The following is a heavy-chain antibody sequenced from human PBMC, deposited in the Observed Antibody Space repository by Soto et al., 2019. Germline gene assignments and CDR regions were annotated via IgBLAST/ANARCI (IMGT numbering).Heavy chain of an antibody. V-gene: IGHV4-39*01. J-gene: IGHJ4*02. CDR1: GGSITSSGSA. CDR3: ARHIHNQGFEYYFDS. CDR2: IDYSGNI. D-gene: IGHD1-1*01. Sequence: QLQLQESGQGLVKPSETLSLTCNASGGSITSSGSAWGWIRQSPGKGLEWIGTIDYSGNIYYIPSLKSRITISVDTSKNQISLKLSSVTAADTAVYYCARHIHNQGFEYYFDSWGQGTLVTVSS.